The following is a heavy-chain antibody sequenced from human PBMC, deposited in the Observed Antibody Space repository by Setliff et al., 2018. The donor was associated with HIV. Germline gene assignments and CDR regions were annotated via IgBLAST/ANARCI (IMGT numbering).Heavy chain of an antibody. D-gene: IGHD6-13*01. CDR3: ARGRGSSSSWPIDY. CDR2: IYHSGST. J-gene: IGHJ4*02. CDR1: GGSISSGGYY. V-gene: IGHV4-39*07. Sequence: SETLSLTCTVSGGSISSGGYYWSWIRQHPGKGLEWIGSIYHSGSTYYNPSLKSRVTISVDTSKNQFSLKLSSVTAADTAVYFCARGRGSSSSWPIDYWGQGTLVTVSS.